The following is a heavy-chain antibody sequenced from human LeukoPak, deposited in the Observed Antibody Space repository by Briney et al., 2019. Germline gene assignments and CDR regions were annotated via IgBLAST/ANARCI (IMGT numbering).Heavy chain of an antibody. V-gene: IGHV3-23*01. D-gene: IGHD1-1*01. CDR1: GFTFDDYT. Sequence: GGSLRLSCAASGFTFDDYTMHWVRQAPGKGLEWVSAISGSGGSTYYADSVKGRFTISRDNSKNTLYLQMNSLRAEDTAVYYCAKTYNWNVRYYFDYWGQGTLVTVSS. CDR2: ISGSGGST. CDR3: AKTYNWNVRYYFDY. J-gene: IGHJ4*02.